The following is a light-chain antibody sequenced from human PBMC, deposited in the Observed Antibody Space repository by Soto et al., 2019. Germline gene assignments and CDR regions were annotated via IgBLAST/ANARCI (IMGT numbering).Light chain of an antibody. CDR2: GAS. CDR3: QQYHNWPPQYT. V-gene: IGKV3-15*01. J-gene: IGKJ2*01. CDR1: QTIASN. Sequence: EIVMTQSPVSLSVSPGERATLSCRASQTIASNLVWYQQKPGQAPRLLIHGASTRTTGVPARFSGSGSGTEFTLTISSLQSEDFAVYYCQQYHNWPPQYTFGQGTKLQMK.